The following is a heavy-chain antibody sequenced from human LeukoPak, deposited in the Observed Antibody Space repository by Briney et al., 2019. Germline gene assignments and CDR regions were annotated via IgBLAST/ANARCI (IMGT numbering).Heavy chain of an antibody. CDR3: ATRLRDGAFDI. V-gene: IGHV3-30*02. CDR2: IWYDGSNK. J-gene: IGHJ3*02. Sequence: GGSLRLSCAASGFTFSSYGMHWVRQAPGKGLEWVAVIWYDGSNKYYADSVKGRFTISRDNSKNTLYLQMNSLRAEDTAVYYCATRLRDGAFDIWGQGTMVTVSS. CDR1: GFTFSSYG. D-gene: IGHD5-24*01.